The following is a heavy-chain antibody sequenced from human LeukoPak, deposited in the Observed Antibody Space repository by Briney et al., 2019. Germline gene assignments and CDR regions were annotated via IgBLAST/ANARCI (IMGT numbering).Heavy chain of an antibody. CDR1: GGSISSYY. CDR3: ARCDSGSSNDAFDI. V-gene: IGHV4-59*01. D-gene: IGHD1-26*01. J-gene: IGHJ3*02. Sequence: SETLSLTCTVSGGSISSYYWSWIRQPPGKGLEWIGYIYNSGRTNYNPSLKSRVTISVDTSKNQFSLKLSSVTAADTAVYYCARCDSGSSNDAFDIWGQGTMVTVSS. CDR2: IYNSGRT.